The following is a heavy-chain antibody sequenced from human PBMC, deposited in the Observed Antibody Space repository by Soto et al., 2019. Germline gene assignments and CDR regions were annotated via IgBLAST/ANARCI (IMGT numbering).Heavy chain of an antibody. CDR3: ARVSTYYFDSSGSYTSDY. CDR1: GASVGSGSFY. J-gene: IGHJ4*02. V-gene: IGHV4-61*01. Sequence: SETLSLTCTVSGASVGSGSFYWSWIRQPPGKGLEWIGYVFFSGSTNYNPSLKSRVTISIDTSKNQLSLKLISVTAADTAVYYCARVSTYYFDSSGSYTSDYWGQGTLVTVSS. D-gene: IGHD3-22*01. CDR2: VFFSGST.